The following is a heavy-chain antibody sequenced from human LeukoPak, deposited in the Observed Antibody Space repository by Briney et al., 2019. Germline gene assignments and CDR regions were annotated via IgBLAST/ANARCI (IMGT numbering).Heavy chain of an antibody. J-gene: IGHJ4*02. CDR2: INPNSGGT. D-gene: IGHD3-3*01. V-gene: IGHV1-2*02. CDR1: GYTFTGYY. CDR3: ARGRYDFWSGQIEYYFDY. Sequence: ASVKVSCKASGYTFTGYYMHWVRQAPGQGLEWMGWINPNSGGTNYAQKFQGRVTMTRDTSISTAYMELSRLRSDDTAVYYCARGRYDFWSGQIEYYFDYWGQGTLVTVSS.